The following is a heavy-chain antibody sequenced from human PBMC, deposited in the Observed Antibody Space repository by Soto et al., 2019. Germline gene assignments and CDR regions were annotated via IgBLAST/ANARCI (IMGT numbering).Heavy chain of an antibody. CDR3: ARMATTYYDFWSGDSKNCFDP. CDR1: GLSLSNARMG. J-gene: IGHJ5*02. V-gene: IGHV2-26*01. D-gene: IGHD3-3*01. Sequence: QVTLKESGPVVVKSTETLTLTCSVSGLSLSNARMGVSWLRQPPGKALEWLAHIFSNDERSYSTSLGSRITISKDTSKSQVVLSMTNMDPSDTATYFCARMATTYYDFWSGDSKNCFDPWGQGTLVTVSS. CDR2: IFSNDER.